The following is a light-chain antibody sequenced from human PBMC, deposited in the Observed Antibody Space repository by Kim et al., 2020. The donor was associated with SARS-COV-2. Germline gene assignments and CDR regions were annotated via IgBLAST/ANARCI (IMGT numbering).Light chain of an antibody. V-gene: IGLV4-69*01. J-gene: IGLJ3*02. CDR2: VNSDGSH. Sequence: QLVLTQSPSASASLGASVKLTCTLNSGHSSYAIAWHQQQPEKGPRYLMKVNSDGSHSKGDGIPDRFSGSSSGAERYLTISSLQSEDEADYYCQTGGTGIRVFGGGTKVTVL. CDR3: QTGGTGIRV. CDR1: SGHSSYA.